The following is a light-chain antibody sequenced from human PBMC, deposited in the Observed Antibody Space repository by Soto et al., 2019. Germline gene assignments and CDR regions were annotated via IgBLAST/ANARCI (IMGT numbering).Light chain of an antibody. CDR2: DVS. Sequence: QSALTQPASVSGSPGQSITISCTGTSSDVGGYNYVSWYQQHPGKAPKLMIYDVSNRPSGVSNRFSGSKSGNTASLTISGLQAEDEADYYCRSYTSSSLWVFGGGTKLTVL. J-gene: IGLJ3*02. V-gene: IGLV2-14*01. CDR3: RSYTSSSLWV. CDR1: SSDVGGYNY.